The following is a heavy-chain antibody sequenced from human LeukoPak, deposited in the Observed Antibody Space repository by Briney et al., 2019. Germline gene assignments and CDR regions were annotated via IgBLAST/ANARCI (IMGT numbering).Heavy chain of an antibody. Sequence: SETLSLTCTVSGYSISSGYYWGWIRQPPGKGLEWIGSIYHSGSTYYNPSLKSRVTISVDTSKNQFSLKLSSVTAADTAVYYCARGSSSWKYYYYYMDVWGKGTTVTVSS. CDR3: ARGSSSWKYYYYYMDV. CDR1: GYSISSGYY. CDR2: IYHSGST. J-gene: IGHJ6*03. D-gene: IGHD6-13*01. V-gene: IGHV4-38-2*02.